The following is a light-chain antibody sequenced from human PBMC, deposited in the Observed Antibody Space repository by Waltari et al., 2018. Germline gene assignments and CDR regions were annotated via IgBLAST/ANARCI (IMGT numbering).Light chain of an antibody. CDR2: RND. CDR1: SSNIGSNT. V-gene: IGLV1-44*01. Sequence: QSVLTQPPTVSGTPGQRVTISCSGGSSNIGSNTVNWYQQCAGTAPSLFIYRNDQRHPRVPDRFSGSKSDTSASLAISGLQSEDEADYCFTSWDGGLNGWVFGGGTKLTVL. J-gene: IGLJ3*02. CDR3: TSWDGGLNGWV.